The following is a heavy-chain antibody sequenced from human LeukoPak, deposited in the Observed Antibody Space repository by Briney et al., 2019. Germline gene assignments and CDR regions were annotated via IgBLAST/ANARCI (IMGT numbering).Heavy chain of an antibody. V-gene: IGHV3-15*01. D-gene: IGHD4-11*01. CDR3: TTPLTTVTTKPFDS. J-gene: IGHJ4*02. CDR2: IKSLSDGGTT. CDR1: GITFINAW. Sequence: GGSLRLSCAASGITFINAWMNWVRQAPRKGLEWVGRIKSLSDGGTTEYAAPVEGRFTISRDDRKNTVYLQLNSLKMEDTAVYYCTTPLTTVTTKPFDSWGQGTLVTVSS.